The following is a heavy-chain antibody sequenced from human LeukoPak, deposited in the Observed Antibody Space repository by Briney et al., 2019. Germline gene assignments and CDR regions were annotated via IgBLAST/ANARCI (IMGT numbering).Heavy chain of an antibody. CDR1: GYTFTSYG. CDR3: ARVGEWLFTNWFDP. D-gene: IGHD3-3*01. Sequence: ASVKVSCKASGYTFTSYGISWVRQAPGQGLEWTGWISAYNGNTNYAQKLQGRVTMTTDTSTSTAYMELRSLRSDDTAVYYCARVGEWLFTNWFDPWGQGTLVTVSS. V-gene: IGHV1-18*01. CDR2: ISAYNGNT. J-gene: IGHJ5*02.